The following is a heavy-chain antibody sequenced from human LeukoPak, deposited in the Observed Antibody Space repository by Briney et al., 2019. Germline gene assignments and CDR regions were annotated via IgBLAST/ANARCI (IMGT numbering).Heavy chain of an antibody. D-gene: IGHD2-15*01. CDR2: FRGRGGGT. Sequence: TGGSLTLSCALSGLTLSNFGMRWPPAAPGEGLGRGASFRGRGGGTNSAATVQGRFTISRDNTKTTLYLQMNSLRAEDTVLYYCVGGLEVWGEGTLVTASS. J-gene: IGHJ4*02. V-gene: IGHV3-23*01. CDR3: VGGLEV. CDR1: GLTLSNFG.